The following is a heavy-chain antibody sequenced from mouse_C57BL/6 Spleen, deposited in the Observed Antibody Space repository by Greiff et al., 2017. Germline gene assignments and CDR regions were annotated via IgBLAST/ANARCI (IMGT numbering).Heavy chain of an antibody. CDR1: GFTFSDYG. J-gene: IGHJ4*01. Sequence: EVKLVESGGGLVKPGGSLKLSCAASGFTFSDYGMHWVRQAPEKGLEWVAYISSGSSTIYYADTVKGRFTISRDNAKNTLFLQMTSLRSEDTAMYYCAIYYDYDVKYYAMDYWGQGTSVTVSS. D-gene: IGHD2-4*01. V-gene: IGHV5-17*01. CDR2: ISSGSSTI. CDR3: AIYYDYDVKYYAMDY.